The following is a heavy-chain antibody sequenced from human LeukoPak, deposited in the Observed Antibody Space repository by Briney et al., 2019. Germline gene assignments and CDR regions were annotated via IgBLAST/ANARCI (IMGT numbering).Heavy chain of an antibody. J-gene: IGHJ5*02. CDR3: AMGPPTITMIVVVIPFDP. CDR1: GYTFTNYY. V-gene: IGHV1-46*01. D-gene: IGHD3-22*01. CDR2: ITPSGGST. Sequence: GASVKVSCKASGYTFTNYYMHWVRQAPGQGLEWLGLITPSGGSTWYAQKFQGRVTMTRDTSISTAYMELSRLRSDDTAVYYCAMGPPTITMIVVVIPFDPWGQGTLVTVSS.